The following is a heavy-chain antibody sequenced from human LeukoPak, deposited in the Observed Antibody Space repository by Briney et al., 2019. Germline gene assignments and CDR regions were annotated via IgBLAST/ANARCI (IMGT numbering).Heavy chain of an antibody. CDR1: GFSFSSHG. V-gene: IGHV3-33*01. Sequence: GGSLRLSCAASGFSFSSHGFHWVRQAPGKGLEWVAAIWSDGSKKSYGDSVKGRFTISRDISKSTVYLQMNSLRVEDTALYFCARDTAVAALDCRGQGTLVTVSS. D-gene: IGHD6-19*01. CDR2: IWSDGSKK. CDR3: ARDTAVAALDC. J-gene: IGHJ4*02.